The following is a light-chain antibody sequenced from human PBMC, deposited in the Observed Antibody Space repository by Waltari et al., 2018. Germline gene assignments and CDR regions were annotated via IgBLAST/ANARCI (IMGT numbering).Light chain of an antibody. CDR2: LAS. CDR3: QQYYSRRT. CDR1: QSILYNSNDKNY. J-gene: IGKJ1*01. Sequence: DIVMTQSQESLAVSLGERATISFRTSQSILYNSNDKNYLAWYQHKPGQPHTLLIYLASTRYSGLPELFSGSGSWTDISLTISSLQPEDVAVYYCQQYYSRRTFGRGTRVEIK. V-gene: IGKV4-1*01.